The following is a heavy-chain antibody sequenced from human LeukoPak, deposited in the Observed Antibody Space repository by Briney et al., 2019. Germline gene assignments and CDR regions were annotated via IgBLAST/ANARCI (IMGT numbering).Heavy chain of an antibody. CDR3: ARDDGGSSHP. V-gene: IGHV3-23*01. CDR1: GFTFSSYA. D-gene: IGHD1-26*01. CDR2: ISGSGGSR. J-gene: IGHJ5*02. Sequence: RAGGSLRLSCAASGFTFSSYAMSWVRQAPGKGLEWVSAISGSGGSRYYADSAKGRLTISRDNAKNSLYLQMNSLRAEDTAMYYCARDDGGSSHPWGQGTLVTVSS.